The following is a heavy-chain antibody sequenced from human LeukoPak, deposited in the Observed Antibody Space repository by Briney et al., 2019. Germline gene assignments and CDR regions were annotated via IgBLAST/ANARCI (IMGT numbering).Heavy chain of an antibody. J-gene: IGHJ4*02. CDR2: INSDGSST. CDR1: GFTFSSYW. D-gene: IGHD3-3*01. CDR3: AKASIPPLLRFLEWLPLYYFDY. Sequence: GGSLRLSCAASGFTFSSYWMRWVRQAPGKGLVWVSRINSDGSSTSYADSVKGRFTISRDNSKNTLYLQMNSLRAEDTAVYYCAKASIPPLLRFLEWLPLYYFDYWGQGTLVTVSS. V-gene: IGHV3-74*01.